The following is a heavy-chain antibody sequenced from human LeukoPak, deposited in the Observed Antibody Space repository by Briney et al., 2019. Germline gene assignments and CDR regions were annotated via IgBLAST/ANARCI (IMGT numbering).Heavy chain of an antibody. V-gene: IGHV1-8*02. CDR1: GYTFTGYY. J-gene: IGHJ6*03. Sequence: ASVKVSCKASGYTFTGYYMHWVRQATGQGLEWMGWMNPNSGNTGYAQKFQGRVTMTRNTSMTTAYMELSSLRSEDTAVYYCARRKTDIVIVPAAISGTAKSRPIMDVWGKGTTVTVSS. D-gene: IGHD2-2*02. CDR2: MNPNSGNT. CDR3: ARRKTDIVIVPAAISGTAKSRPIMDV.